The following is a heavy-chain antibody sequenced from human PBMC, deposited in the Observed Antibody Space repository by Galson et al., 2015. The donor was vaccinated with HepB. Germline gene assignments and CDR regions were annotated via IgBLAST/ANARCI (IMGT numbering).Heavy chain of an antibody. D-gene: IGHD3-22*01. CDR2: IYYSGTT. V-gene: IGHV4-39*01. CDR3: ARRMGGYFPDY. CDR1: GGSISSSNYN. J-gene: IGHJ4*02. Sequence: SETLSLTCTVSGGSISSSNYNWGWIRQPPGKGLEWIGSIYYSGTTYYNPSLKSRVTISVDTSKNQFSLKLSSVTAADTAVYYCARRMGGYFPDYWGQGTLVTVSS.